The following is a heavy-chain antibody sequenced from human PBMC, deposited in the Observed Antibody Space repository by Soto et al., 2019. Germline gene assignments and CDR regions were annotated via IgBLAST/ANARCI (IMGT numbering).Heavy chain of an antibody. CDR1: GFTFSSYA. CDR2: ISGSGGST. Sequence: EVQLLESGGGLVQPGGSLRLSCAASGFTFSSYAMNWVRQAPGKGLEWVSVISGSGGSTYYTDSVKGRFTISRDNSKNTLYLQMNSLRAEETAVYYCAKRSSGWYFDLWGRGTLVTVSS. D-gene: IGHD6-19*01. CDR3: AKRSSGWYFDL. V-gene: IGHV3-23*01. J-gene: IGHJ2*01.